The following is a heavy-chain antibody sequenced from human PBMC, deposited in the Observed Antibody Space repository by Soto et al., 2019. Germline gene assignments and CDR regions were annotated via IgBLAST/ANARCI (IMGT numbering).Heavy chain of an antibody. CDR2: ISTSGTTV. V-gene: IGHV3-11*01. CDR3: ARGSNSPWA. Sequence: PGGSLRLSCAASGCTFSDYYMSWIRQAPGKGLEWVSYISTSGTTVYYADSVKGRFTISRDNAKNSLYLQMNSLRAEDTAMYYCARGSNSPWAWGLGTLVTVSS. J-gene: IGHJ5*02. D-gene: IGHD3-10*01. CDR1: GCTFSDYY.